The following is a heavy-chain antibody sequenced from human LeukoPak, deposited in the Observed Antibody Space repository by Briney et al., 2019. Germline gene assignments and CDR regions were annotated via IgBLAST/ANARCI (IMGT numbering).Heavy chain of an antibody. V-gene: IGHV3-21*01. CDR1: GFTFSSYW. D-gene: IGHD1-26*01. CDR3: GRARSRYGGSSAFAY. J-gene: IGHJ4*02. Sequence: GGSLRLSCAASGFTFSSYWMHWVRQAPGKGLEWVSSISSSSSYIYYADSVKGRFTISRDNAKNSLYLQMNSLRAEDTAVYYCGRARSRYGGSSAFAYWAQGTLVTVSS. CDR2: ISSSSSYI.